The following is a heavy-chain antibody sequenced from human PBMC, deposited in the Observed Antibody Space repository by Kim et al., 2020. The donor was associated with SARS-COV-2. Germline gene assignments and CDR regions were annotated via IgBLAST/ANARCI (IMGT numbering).Heavy chain of an antibody. J-gene: IGHJ4*02. CDR3: ARDYRSSSWYHIFDY. D-gene: IGHD6-13*01. Sequence: DSVKGRFTISRDNAKNSLYLQMNSLRAEDTAVYYCARDYRSSSWYHIFDYWGQGTLVTVSS. V-gene: IGHV3-7*01.